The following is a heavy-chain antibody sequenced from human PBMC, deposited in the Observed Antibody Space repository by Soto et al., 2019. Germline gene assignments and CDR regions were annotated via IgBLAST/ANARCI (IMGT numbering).Heavy chain of an antibody. D-gene: IGHD1-26*01. J-gene: IGHJ5*02. CDR3: ARAREGKNNWFDP. CDR1: GDSVSSNSAA. Sequence: SQTLSLTCVISGDSVSSNSAAWNWIRQSPSRGLEWLGRTYYRSNWYNDYAPSVKSRILMNPDTSKNQFSLQLNSVTPEDTAVYYCARAREGKNNWFDPWGQGTLVTVSS. CDR2: TYYRSNWYN. V-gene: IGHV6-1*01.